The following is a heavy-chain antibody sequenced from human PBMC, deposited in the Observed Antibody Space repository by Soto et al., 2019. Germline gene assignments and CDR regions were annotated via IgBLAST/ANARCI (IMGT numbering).Heavy chain of an antibody. J-gene: IGHJ4*02. Sequence: QVQLQESGPGLVKPSETLSLTCTVSGGSISSYYWSWIRQPPGKGLEWIGYIYYSGSTNYNPSLKSRVTISVDTSKNQFSLKLSSVTAADTAVYYCARDRRRGVIIESLYCDYWGQGTLVTVSS. CDR2: IYYSGST. CDR1: GGSISSYY. D-gene: IGHD3-10*01. CDR3: ARDRRRGVIIESLYCDY. V-gene: IGHV4-59*01.